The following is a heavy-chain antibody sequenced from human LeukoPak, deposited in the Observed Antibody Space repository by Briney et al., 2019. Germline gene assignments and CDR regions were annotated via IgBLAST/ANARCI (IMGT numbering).Heavy chain of an antibody. J-gene: IGHJ4*02. CDR1: GFTFSSYS. V-gene: IGHV3-21*01. CDR2: ISSSSSYI. CDR3: AKSGRDSSTDYFDY. D-gene: IGHD2-2*01. Sequence: GGSLRLSCAASGFTFSSYSMNWVRQAPGKGLEWVSSISSSSSYIYYADSAKGRFTISRDNSRNTLYMQMNSLRAEDTAVYYCAKSGRDSSTDYFDYWGQGTLVTVSS.